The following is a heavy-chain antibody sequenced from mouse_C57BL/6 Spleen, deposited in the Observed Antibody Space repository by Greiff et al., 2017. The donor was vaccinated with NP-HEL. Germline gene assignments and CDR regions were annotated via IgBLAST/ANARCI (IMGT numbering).Heavy chain of an antibody. CDR1: GYTFTSYG. CDR3: ARRDYYGSSYAWYFDV. CDR2: IYPRSGNT. V-gene: IGHV1-81*01. Sequence: QVQLQQSGAELARPGASVKLSCKASGYTFTSYGISWVKQRTGQGLEWIGEIYPRSGNTDYNEKFKGKATLTADKSSSTAYMELRSLTSEDSAVYFGARRDYYGSSYAWYFDVWGTGTTVTVSS. D-gene: IGHD1-1*01. J-gene: IGHJ1*03.